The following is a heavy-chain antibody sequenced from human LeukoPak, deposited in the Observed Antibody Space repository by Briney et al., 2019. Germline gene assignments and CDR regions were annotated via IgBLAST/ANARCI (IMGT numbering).Heavy chain of an antibody. J-gene: IGHJ3*02. Sequence: PGGSLRLSCAASGFTFSNYALHWVRQAPGKGLEWVSAISGSGGSTYYADSVKGRFTISRDNSKNTLYLQMNSLRAEDTAVYYCAKGLIGWLYPYDAFDIWGQGTMVTVSS. CDR2: ISGSGGST. CDR1: GFTFSNYA. V-gene: IGHV3-23*01. D-gene: IGHD3-16*02. CDR3: AKGLIGWLYPYDAFDI.